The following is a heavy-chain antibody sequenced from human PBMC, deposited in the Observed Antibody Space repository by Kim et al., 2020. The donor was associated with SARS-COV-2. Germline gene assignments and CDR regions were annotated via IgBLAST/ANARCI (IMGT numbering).Heavy chain of an antibody. CDR3: ARGREDWELLRGLDL. CDR2: INSDGTIT. V-gene: IGHV3-74*01. Sequence: GGSLRLSCADSGFSISSHRMHWVRQGPGTGLVWVSSINSDGTITTYADSVKGRFTISRDNAKNMVFLEMNSLRVEDSAIYYCARGREDWELLRGLDLWGR. D-gene: IGHD1-26*01. CDR1: GFSISSHR. J-gene: IGHJ2*01.